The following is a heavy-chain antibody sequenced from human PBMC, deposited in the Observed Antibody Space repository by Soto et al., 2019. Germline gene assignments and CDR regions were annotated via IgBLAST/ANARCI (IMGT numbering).Heavy chain of an antibody. J-gene: IGHJ4*02. CDR2: ISDGGTDK. CDR1: RFTFSSYA. V-gene: IGHV3-30-3*01. Sequence: QVQLVESGGGVVQPGSSLRLSCAASRFTFSSYAMHWVRQAPGKGLEWVAVISDGGTDKNYADSVKGRFTVSRDNSQNTRYLKMNSLRVEDTAVYYCATSSILINYGAQPHDYWGQGALVTVSS. D-gene: IGHD3-16*01. CDR3: ATSSILINYGAQPHDY.